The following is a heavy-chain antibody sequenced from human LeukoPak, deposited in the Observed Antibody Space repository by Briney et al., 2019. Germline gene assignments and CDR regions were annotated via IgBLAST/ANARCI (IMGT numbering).Heavy chain of an antibody. J-gene: IGHJ4*02. CDR1: VLTSSVYW. D-gene: IGHD3-16*01. CDR3: VGGPWGSGNY. CDR2: INGDGNSI. V-gene: IGHV3-74*01. Sequence: GGSLRLSCAASVLTSSVYWMHWVRQAPGKGLVWVSRINGDGNSINYADSVKGRFTISRDNAKNTLYLQMNSLRVEDTSVYYCVGGPWGSGNYWGQGTLVTVSS.